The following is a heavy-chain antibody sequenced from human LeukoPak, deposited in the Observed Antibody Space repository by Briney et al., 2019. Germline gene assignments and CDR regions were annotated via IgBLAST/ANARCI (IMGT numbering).Heavy chain of an antibody. CDR3: AIHKFDGYSYGSRYYYYYMDV. J-gene: IGHJ6*03. CDR1: GGSISSSSYY. Sequence: SETLSLTCTVSGGSISSSSYYWGWIRQPPGKGLEWIGSIYYSGSTYYNPSLKSRVTISVDTSKNQFSLKLSSVTAADTAVYYCAIHKFDGYSYGSRYYYYYMDVWGKGTTVTVSS. CDR2: IYYSGST. V-gene: IGHV4-39*01. D-gene: IGHD5-18*01.